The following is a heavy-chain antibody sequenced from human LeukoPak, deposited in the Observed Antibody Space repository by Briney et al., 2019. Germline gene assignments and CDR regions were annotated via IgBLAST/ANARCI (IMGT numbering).Heavy chain of an antibody. CDR2: IYYSGST. CDR1: GGSISSYY. V-gene: IGHV4-59*01. J-gene: IGHJ4*02. CDR3: ARWGSITTARFDY. D-gene: IGHD3-16*01. Sequence: SETLSLTCTVSGGSISSYYWSWIRQPPGKGLEWIGYIYYSGSTIYNPSLKSRVTISVDTSKNQFSLELSSVTAADTAVYYCARWGSITTARFDYWGQGTLVTVSS.